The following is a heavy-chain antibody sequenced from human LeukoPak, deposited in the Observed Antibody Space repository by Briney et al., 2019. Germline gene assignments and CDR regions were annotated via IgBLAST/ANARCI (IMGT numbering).Heavy chain of an antibody. CDR1: GGSFSGYY. D-gene: IGHD4-17*01. CDR2: INHSGST. CDR3: ARRHDYGDYTFDY. V-gene: IGHV4-34*01. Sequence: SETLSLTCAVYGGSFSGYYWSWIRQPPGKGLEWIGEINHSGSTNYNPSLKSRGTISVDTSKNQFSLKLSSVTAADTAVYYCARRHDYGDYTFDYWGQGTLVTVAS. J-gene: IGHJ4*02.